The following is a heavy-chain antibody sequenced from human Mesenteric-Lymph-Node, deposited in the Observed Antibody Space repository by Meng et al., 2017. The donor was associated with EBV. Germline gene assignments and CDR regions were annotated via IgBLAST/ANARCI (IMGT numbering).Heavy chain of an antibody. D-gene: IGHD3-16*01. Sequence: EGQLVXAXXXXXKPXGXLGLSCVASGFIFSSYGMSWVRQAPGRALEWVSSITTSNYIYQAASVKGRFTISRDNAKNSLYLQMNDLRPEDTAVYYCARALGDSTGYWGRGTLVTVSS. J-gene: IGHJ4*02. CDR3: ARALGDSTGY. CDR2: ITTSNYI. CDR1: GFIFSSYG. V-gene: IGHV3-21*01.